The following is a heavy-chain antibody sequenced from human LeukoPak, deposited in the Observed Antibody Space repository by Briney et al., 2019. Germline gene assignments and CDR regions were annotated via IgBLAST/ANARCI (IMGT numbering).Heavy chain of an antibody. Sequence: GASVKVSCKASGYTFTRYYMHWVRQAPGQGLECMGWINPNSGGTNYAQKYQGRVTMTRDTSISTAYMELSRLRSDDTAVYYCARDSGIVGATDDAFDIWGQGTMVTVSS. CDR3: ARDSGIVGATDDAFDI. CDR1: GYTFTRYY. V-gene: IGHV1-2*02. J-gene: IGHJ3*02. CDR2: INPNSGGT. D-gene: IGHD1-26*01.